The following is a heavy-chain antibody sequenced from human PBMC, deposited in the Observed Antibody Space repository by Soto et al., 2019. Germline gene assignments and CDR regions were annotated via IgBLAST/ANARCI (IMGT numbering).Heavy chain of an antibody. CDR2: INPNSGGT. CDR3: ARGEPPYYYDSRGADDAFDT. CDR1: GYTFTGYY. V-gene: IGHV1-2*02. J-gene: IGHJ3*02. Sequence: ASVKVSCKASGYTFTGYYMHWVRQAPGQGLEWMGWINPNSGGTNYAQKFQGRVTMTRDTSISTAYMELSRLRSDDTAVYYCARGEPPYYYDSRGADDAFDTWGQGTMVTVSS. D-gene: IGHD3-22*01.